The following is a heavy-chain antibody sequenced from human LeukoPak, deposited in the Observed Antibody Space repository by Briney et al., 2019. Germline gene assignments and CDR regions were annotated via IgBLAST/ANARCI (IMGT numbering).Heavy chain of an antibody. D-gene: IGHD2-2*01. V-gene: IGHV4-34*01. CDR2: INHSGST. Sequence: PSETLSLTCAVYGGSFSGYYWSWIRQPLGKGLEWIGEINHSGSTNYNPSLKSRVTISVDTSKNQFSLKLSSVTAADTAVYYCARGRCSSTSCYLVFHYYYMDVWGKGTTVTVSS. J-gene: IGHJ6*03. CDR3: ARGRCSSTSCYLVFHYYYMDV. CDR1: GGSFSGYY.